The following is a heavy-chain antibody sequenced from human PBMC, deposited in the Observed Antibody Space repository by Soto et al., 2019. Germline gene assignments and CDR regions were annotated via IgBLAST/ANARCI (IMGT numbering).Heavy chain of an antibody. J-gene: IGHJ4*02. CDR2: SRDKANSYTT. V-gene: IGHV3-72*01. D-gene: IGHD5-12*01. CDR3: TRSRSGYGAFDY. Sequence: EVQLVESGGGLVQPGWSLRLSCAVSGFTFSDHYVDWVRQAPGKGLEWVGRSRDKANSYTTEYAASVKGRFTVSRDDSKDSRYLQMISLKTEDTAVYYCTRSRSGYGAFDYWGQGTLVTVSS. CDR1: GFTFSDHY.